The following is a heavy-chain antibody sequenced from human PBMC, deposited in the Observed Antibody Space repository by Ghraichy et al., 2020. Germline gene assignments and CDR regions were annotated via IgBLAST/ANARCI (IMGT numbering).Heavy chain of an antibody. V-gene: IGHV3-7*01. CDR2: IKKDGSQK. Sequence: ESLNISCAASGFSFSSFWMSWVRQAPGKGLEWVANIKKDGSQKYYVDSVEGRFTISRDNAKNSLYLQMNSLGAEDTAVYYCGRVIGGYDVIDSWGQGTLVPVSS. J-gene: IGHJ4*02. D-gene: IGHD5-12*01. CDR3: GRVIGGYDVIDS. CDR1: GFSFSSFW.